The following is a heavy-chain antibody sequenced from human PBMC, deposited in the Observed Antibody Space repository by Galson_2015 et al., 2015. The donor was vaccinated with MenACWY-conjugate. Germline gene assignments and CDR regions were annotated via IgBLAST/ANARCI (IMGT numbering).Heavy chain of an antibody. CDR2: ISRDGGSR. Sequence: SLRLSCAASGFTFSSFAMHWVRQAPGKGLEHVATISRDGGSRYYVDSVKDRFSISRDNSKNTLYLQMSSLRAEDTAVYFCVKEERPPSLFDYWDQGTLVTVSS. J-gene: IGHJ4*02. D-gene: IGHD6-25*01. V-gene: IGHV3-64D*09. CDR1: GFTFSSFA. CDR3: VKEERPPSLFDY.